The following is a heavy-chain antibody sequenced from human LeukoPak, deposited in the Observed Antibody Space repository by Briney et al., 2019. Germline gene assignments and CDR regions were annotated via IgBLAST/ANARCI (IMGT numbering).Heavy chain of an antibody. V-gene: IGHV4-59*01. J-gene: IGHJ3*02. Sequence: SETLSLTCTVSGGSISSYYWSWIRQPPGKGLEWIGYIYYSGSTNYNPSLKSRVTISVDTSKNQFSLKLSSVTAADTAVYYCARDQNIVLTVYARGTVAFDIWGQGTMVTVSS. D-gene: IGHD2-8*01. CDR3: ARDQNIVLTVYARGTVAFDI. CDR2: IYYSGST. CDR1: GGSISSYY.